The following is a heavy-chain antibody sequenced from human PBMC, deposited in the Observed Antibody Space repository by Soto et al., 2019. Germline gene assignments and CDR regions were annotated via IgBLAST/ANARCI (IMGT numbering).Heavy chain of an antibody. D-gene: IGHD6-6*01. V-gene: IGHV1-3*01. Sequence: GASVKVSCKASGYTFTSYAMHWVRQAPGQRLEWMGWINAGNGNTKYSQKFQGRVTITRDTSAITAYMELSSLRSEDTAVYYCARDLVEYSSTERPRAKNHRGSTREAQNWFDPWGQGTLVTVSS. J-gene: IGHJ5*02. CDR3: ARDLVEYSSTERPRAKNHRGSTREAQNWFDP. CDR2: INAGNGNT. CDR1: GYTFTSYA.